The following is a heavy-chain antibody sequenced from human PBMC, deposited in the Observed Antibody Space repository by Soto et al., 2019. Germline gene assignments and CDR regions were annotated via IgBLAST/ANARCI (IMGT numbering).Heavy chain of an antibody. D-gene: IGHD3-22*01. CDR1: GYSFTSYW. J-gene: IGHJ4*02. Sequence: PGESLKISCKGSGYSFTSYWIGWVRQMPGKGLEWMGIIYPGDSDTRYSPSFQGQVTISADKSISTAYLQWSSLKASDTAMYYCALCYYDSSGYHRHYFYYCGQRTPVTVSS. CDR3: ALCYYDSSGYHRHYFYY. CDR2: IYPGDSDT. V-gene: IGHV5-51*01.